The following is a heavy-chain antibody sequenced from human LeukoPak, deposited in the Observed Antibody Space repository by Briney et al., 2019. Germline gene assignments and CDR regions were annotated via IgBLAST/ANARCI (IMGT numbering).Heavy chain of an antibody. D-gene: IGHD4-23*01. Sequence: ASVKVSCKASGYTLTSYYMHWVRQAPGQGLEWMGIINPSGGSTSYAQKFQGRVTMTRDTSTSTVYMELSSLRFEDTAVYYCARDGLRGYDYWGQGTLVTVSS. J-gene: IGHJ4*02. CDR2: INPSGGST. CDR3: ARDGLRGYDY. CDR1: GYTLTSYY. V-gene: IGHV1-46*01.